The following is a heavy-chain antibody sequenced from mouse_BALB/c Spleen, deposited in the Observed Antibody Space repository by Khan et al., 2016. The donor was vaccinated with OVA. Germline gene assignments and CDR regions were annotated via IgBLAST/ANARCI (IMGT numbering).Heavy chain of an antibody. CDR3: ASSGYGSLAY. V-gene: IGHV1-77*01. J-gene: IGHJ2*01. Sequence: QVQLKESGPELVKPGASVKMSCEASGYIFTDYVINWVKQRTGQGLEWIGEIYPGSGSTYYHEKFKGKATLTADKSSNTAYMQLSSLTSEDSTVYFCASSGYGSLAYWGQGTTLTVSS. CDR2: IYPGSGST. CDR1: GYIFTDYV. D-gene: IGHD1-1*01.